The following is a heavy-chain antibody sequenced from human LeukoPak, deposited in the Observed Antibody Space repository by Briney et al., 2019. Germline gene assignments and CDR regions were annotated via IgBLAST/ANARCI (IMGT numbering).Heavy chain of an antibody. V-gene: IGHV3-23*01. Sequence: GGSLRLSCAASGFTFSSYAMSWVRQAPGKGLEWVSAISGSGGSTYYADSVKGRFTISRDNSKNTPYLQMNSLRAEDTAVYYCAKDVGYYGSGSYSYFDYWGQGTLVTVSS. CDR3: AKDVGYYGSGSYSYFDY. D-gene: IGHD3-10*01. CDR1: GFTFSSYA. CDR2: ISGSGGST. J-gene: IGHJ4*02.